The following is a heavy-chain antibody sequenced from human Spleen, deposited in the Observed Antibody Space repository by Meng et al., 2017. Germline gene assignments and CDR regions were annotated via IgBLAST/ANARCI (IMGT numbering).Heavy chain of an antibody. Sequence: SETLSLTCTVSGGSISSRSYYWGWIRQPPGKGLEWIGSIYYSGGTYYNPSLKSRVTISVDTSKNQFSLKLSSVTAADTAVYYCARVGSWFAFDPWGQGTLVTVSS. CDR2: IYYSGGT. J-gene: IGHJ5*01. CDR3: ARVGSWFAFDP. CDR1: GGSISSRSYY. D-gene: IGHD3-10*01. V-gene: IGHV4-39*07.